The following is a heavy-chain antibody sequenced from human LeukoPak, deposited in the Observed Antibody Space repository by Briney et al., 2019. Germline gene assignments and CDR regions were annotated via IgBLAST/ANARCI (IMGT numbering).Heavy chain of an antibody. J-gene: IGHJ4*02. CDR3: ARDEPGYGEFLLY. D-gene: IGHD3-10*01. V-gene: IGHV3-7*01. Sequence: GGSLRLSCAASGFTLSGYWMSWVRQAPGKGLEWVANINEDGSDKYYADSMKGRFTISRDNTKNSLYLQVNNLRAEDTAVYYCARDEPGYGEFLLYWGQGTLVTVSS. CDR2: INEDGSDK. CDR1: GFTLSGYW.